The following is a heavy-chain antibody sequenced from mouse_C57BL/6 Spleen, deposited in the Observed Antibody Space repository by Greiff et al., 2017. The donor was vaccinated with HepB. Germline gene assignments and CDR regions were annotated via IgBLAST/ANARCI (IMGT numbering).Heavy chain of an antibody. J-gene: IGHJ2*01. Sequence: QVQLKQPGAELVRPGSSVKLSCKASGYTFTSYWMHWVKQRPIQGLEWIGNIDPSDSETHYNQKFKDKATLTVDKSSSTAYMQLSSLTSEDSAVYYCARQGYGSSFDYWGQGTTLTVSS. V-gene: IGHV1-52*01. CDR3: ARQGYGSSFDY. CDR1: GYTFTSYW. D-gene: IGHD1-1*01. CDR2: IDPSDSET.